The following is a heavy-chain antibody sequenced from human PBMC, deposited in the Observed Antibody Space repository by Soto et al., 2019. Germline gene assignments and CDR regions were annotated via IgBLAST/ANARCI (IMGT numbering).Heavy chain of an antibody. V-gene: IGHV4-4*07. J-gene: IGHJ4*02. CDR3: ATMVGANDY. Sequence: SETLSLTCTVSGGSIHTYSWTWIRQPAGKGLEWIGHIYSSGSANYNPSLKSRVSMSVDTSKNQFSLKLNSVTAADTAVYYCATMVGANDYWGQGTLVTVSS. D-gene: IGHD1-26*01. CDR2: IYSSGSA. CDR1: GGSIHTYS.